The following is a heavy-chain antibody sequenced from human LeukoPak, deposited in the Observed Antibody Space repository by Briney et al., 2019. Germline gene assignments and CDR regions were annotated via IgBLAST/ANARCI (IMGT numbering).Heavy chain of an antibody. Sequence: ASVKVSCKASGYTFTSYDINWVRQATGQGLEWMGWMNPNSGNTGYAQKFQGRVTMTRNTSISTAYMELSSLRSEDTAVYYCARERIAAAGLNNWFDPWGQGTLVTVSS. CDR3: ARERIAAAGLNNWFDP. J-gene: IGHJ5*02. CDR2: MNPNSGNT. CDR1: GYTFTSYD. V-gene: IGHV1-8*01. D-gene: IGHD6-13*01.